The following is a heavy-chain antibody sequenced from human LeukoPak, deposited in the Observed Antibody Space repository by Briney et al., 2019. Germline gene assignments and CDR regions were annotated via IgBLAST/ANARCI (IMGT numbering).Heavy chain of an antibody. V-gene: IGHV3-48*04. Sequence: GGSLRLSCAASGFTFSSYSMNWVRQAPGKGLEWVSYISSCSSTIYYADSVKGRFTISRDNAKNSLYLQMNSLRAEDTAVYYCARGSYGSGRLLDYWGQGTLVTVSS. J-gene: IGHJ4*02. CDR3: ARGSYGSGRLLDY. D-gene: IGHD3-10*01. CDR1: GFTFSSYS. CDR2: ISSCSSTI.